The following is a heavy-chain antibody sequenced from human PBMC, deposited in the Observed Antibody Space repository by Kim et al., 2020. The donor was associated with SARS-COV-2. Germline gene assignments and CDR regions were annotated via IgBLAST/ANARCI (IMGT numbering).Heavy chain of an antibody. V-gene: IGHV3-21*01. J-gene: IGHJ4*02. D-gene: IGHD2-2*01. Sequence: GGSLRLSCAASGFTFSSYSMNWVRQAPGKGLEWVSSISSSSSYIYYADSVKGRFTISRDNAKNSLYLQMNSLRAEDTAVYYCARLEVVPAASDYWGQGTLVTVSS. CDR1: GFTFSSYS. CDR3: ARLEVVPAASDY. CDR2: ISSSSSYI.